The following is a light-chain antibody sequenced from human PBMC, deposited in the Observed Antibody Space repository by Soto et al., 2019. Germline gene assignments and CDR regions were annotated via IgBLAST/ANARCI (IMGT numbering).Light chain of an antibody. CDR3: SSFTTSTSDV. J-gene: IGLJ1*01. Sequence: QSALTQPASVSGSPGQSITISCTGTSSDVGAYDYVSWYQQHPGEVPKLMIFDVSDRPSGVSNRFSGSKSGNTASLTISGLQAAEEADYYCSSFTTSTSDVLGTGTKLAVL. CDR2: DVS. V-gene: IGLV2-14*03. CDR1: SSDVGAYDY.